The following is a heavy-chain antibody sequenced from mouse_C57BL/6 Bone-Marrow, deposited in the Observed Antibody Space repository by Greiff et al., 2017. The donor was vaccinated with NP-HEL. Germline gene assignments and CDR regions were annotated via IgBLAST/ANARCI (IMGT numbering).Heavy chain of an antibody. V-gene: IGHV5-15*01. CDR1: GFTFSDYG. CDR2: ISNLAYSI. D-gene: IGHD1-1*01. CDR3: ARHLDYGSTSFAY. J-gene: IGHJ3*01. Sequence: EVKLVESGGGLVQPGGSLKLSCAASGFTFSDYGMAWVRQAPRKGPEWVAFISNLAYSIYYADTVTGRFTISRENAKNTLYLEMSSLRSEDTAMYYCARHLDYGSTSFAYWGQGTLVTVSA.